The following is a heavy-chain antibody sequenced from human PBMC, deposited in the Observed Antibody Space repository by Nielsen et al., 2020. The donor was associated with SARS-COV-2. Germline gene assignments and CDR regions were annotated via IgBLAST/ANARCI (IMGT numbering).Heavy chain of an antibody. V-gene: IGHV3-30-3*01. D-gene: IGHD3-3*01. CDR2: ISYDGSNK. CDR1: GFTFSSYA. Sequence: GSLRLSCAASGFTFSSYAMHWVRQAPGKGLEWVAVISYDGSNKYYADSVKGRFTISRDNSKNTLYLQMNSLRAEDTAVYYCASWEWFHHWGQGTLVTVSS. CDR3: ASWEWFHH. J-gene: IGHJ4*02.